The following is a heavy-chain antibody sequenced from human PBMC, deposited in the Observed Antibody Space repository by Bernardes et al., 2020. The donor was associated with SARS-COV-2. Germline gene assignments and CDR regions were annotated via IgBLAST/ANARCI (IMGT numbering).Heavy chain of an antibody. J-gene: IGHJ4*02. Sequence: GGSLRLSCSASGFTFSDYVMHWVRQAPGKGLEYVSVISTNGLETYYADSVKGRFTISRDNSKNTLYLHMSSLRTEDTAVYYCVKDQRKEGDGYNWGSMDHWGQGTLVTASS. CDR3: VKDQRKEGDGYNWGSMDH. V-gene: IGHV3-64D*06. CDR1: GFTFSDYV. D-gene: IGHD5-12*01. CDR2: ISTNGLET.